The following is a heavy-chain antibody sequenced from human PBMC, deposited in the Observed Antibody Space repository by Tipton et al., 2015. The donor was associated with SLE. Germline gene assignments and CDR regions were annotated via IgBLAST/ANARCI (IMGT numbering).Heavy chain of an antibody. CDR3: AREADDSSGYYGR. J-gene: IGHJ4*02. CDR1: GGSFSGYY. CDR2: INHSGST. D-gene: IGHD3-22*01. Sequence: TLSLTCAVYGGSFSGYYWTWIRQPPGKGLEWIGEINHSGSTNYNPSLKSRVTISVDTSKNQFSLKLSSVTAADTAVYYCAREADDSSGYYGRWGQGTLVTVSS. V-gene: IGHV4-34*01.